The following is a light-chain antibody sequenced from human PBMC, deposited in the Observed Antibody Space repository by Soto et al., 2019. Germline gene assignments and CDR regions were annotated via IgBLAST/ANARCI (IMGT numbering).Light chain of an antibody. Sequence: DIPMTQCPGCLSASVGDRVTITCRARQSITKNLNWYKHNPGKAPELLIYHASDAQAGVASRFSGSGSGTDFTLNISGLQPENFATDFCQQSYSSPYTLRQGTKADIK. CDR3: QQSYSSPYT. CDR1: QSITKN. J-gene: IGKJ2*01. CDR2: HAS. V-gene: IGKV1-39*01.